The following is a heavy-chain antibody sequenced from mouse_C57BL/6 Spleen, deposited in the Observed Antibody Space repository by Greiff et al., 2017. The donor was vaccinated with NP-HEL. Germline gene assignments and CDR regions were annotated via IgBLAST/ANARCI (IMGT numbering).Heavy chain of an antibody. CDR1: GFTFSDYY. J-gene: IGHJ4*01. D-gene: IGHD3-2*02. V-gene: IGHV5-16*01. Sequence: EVKLVESEGGLVQPGSSMKLSCTASGFTFSDYYMAWVRQVPEKGLEWVANINYDGSSTYYLDSLKSRFIISRDNAKNILYLQMSSLKSEDTATYYCARELRLRGYAMDYWGQGTSVTVSS. CDR3: ARELRLRGYAMDY. CDR2: INYDGSST.